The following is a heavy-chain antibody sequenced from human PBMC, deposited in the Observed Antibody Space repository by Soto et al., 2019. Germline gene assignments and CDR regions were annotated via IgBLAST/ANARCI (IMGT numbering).Heavy chain of an antibody. Sequence: WASVKVSCKASGYTFTSYAMHWVRQAPGQRLEWMGWINAGNGNTKYSQKFQGRVTITRDTSASTAYMELSSLRSEDTAVYYCARDLGVTAYNNWFDPWGQGTLVTVSS. D-gene: IGHD2-21*01. V-gene: IGHV1-3*01. CDR1: GYTFTSYA. CDR2: INAGNGNT. CDR3: ARDLGVTAYNNWFDP. J-gene: IGHJ5*02.